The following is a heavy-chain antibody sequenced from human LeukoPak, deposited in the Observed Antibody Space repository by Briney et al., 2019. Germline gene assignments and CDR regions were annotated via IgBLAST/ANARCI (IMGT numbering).Heavy chain of an antibody. D-gene: IGHD3-9*01. CDR1: GYISKSSG. CDR2: ISAYNGHT. CDR3: ARTYYDILTGHCDY. J-gene: IGHJ4*02. V-gene: IGHV1-18*01. Sequence: ASVKVSCKASGYISKSSGFSWVRQAPGQGLEWMGWISAYNGHTNYAQNLQGRVTMTTDTSTSTAYMELRSLRSDDTAVYYCARTYYDILTGHCDYWGQGTLVTVSS.